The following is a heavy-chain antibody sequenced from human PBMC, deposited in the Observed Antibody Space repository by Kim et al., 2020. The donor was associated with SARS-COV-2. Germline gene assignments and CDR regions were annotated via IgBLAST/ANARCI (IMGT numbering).Heavy chain of an antibody. CDR1: GDFLNSSRYS. J-gene: IGHJ5*02. V-gene: IGHV4-30-2*01. CDR3: ARTPSSGALGT. Sequence: SETLSLTCAVSGDFLNSSRYSWGSIRQPPGKGLEWIWFIYYNGRTYYSPALKRRVTISVDRSKTHFSLQVDSVTSAETAIHSCARTPSSGALGTWGQG. CDR2: IYYNGRT. D-gene: IGHD6-6*01.